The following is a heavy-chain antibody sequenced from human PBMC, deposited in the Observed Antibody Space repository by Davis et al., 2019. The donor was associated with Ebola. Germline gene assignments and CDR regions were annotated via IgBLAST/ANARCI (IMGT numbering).Heavy chain of an antibody. Sequence: SETLSLTCTVSGGSVNSGYYYWSWIRKSPGRGLEWIGHISYSGRTDYNPSLKSRVTISVDTSKNQFSLKLSSVTAADTAVYYCARLNSKDFWSGYYASNGMDVWGQGTTVTVSS. CDR2: ISYSGRT. CDR3: ARLNSKDFWSGYYASNGMDV. CDR1: GGSVNSGYYY. D-gene: IGHD3-3*01. V-gene: IGHV4-61*01. J-gene: IGHJ6*02.